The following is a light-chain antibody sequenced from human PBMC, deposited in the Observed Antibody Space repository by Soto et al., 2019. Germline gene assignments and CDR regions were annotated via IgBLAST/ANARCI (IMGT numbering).Light chain of an antibody. CDR1: SNDIGAFNY. J-gene: IGLJ2*01. Sequence: QSALTQPASVSGSPGQSITISCTGTSNDIGAFNYVSWYQQHPGKAPKVIIYEVSNRPSGVSHRFSGSKSGNTASLTISGLQAEDEADYYCCSYAGSVVFGGGTKLTVL. CDR2: EVS. CDR3: CSYAGSVV. V-gene: IGLV2-14*01.